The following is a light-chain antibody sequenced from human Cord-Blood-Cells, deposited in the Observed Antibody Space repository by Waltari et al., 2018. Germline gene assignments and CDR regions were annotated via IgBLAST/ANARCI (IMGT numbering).Light chain of an antibody. CDR1: QSVNSY. Sequence: EIMFTQSPATLPLSPGERATLSCRASQSVNSYLAWYQQKPGQAPRLLIYHASNRATRIPARFSGSGSGTDFTLTISSLEPEDFAVYYCQQRSNWPRTFGQGTKVEIK. V-gene: IGKV3-11*01. J-gene: IGKJ1*01. CDR3: QQRSNWPRT. CDR2: HAS.